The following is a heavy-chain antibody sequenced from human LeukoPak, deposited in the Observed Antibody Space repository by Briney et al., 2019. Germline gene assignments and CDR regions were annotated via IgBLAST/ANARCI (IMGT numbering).Heavy chain of an antibody. J-gene: IGHJ6*04. Sequence: GGSLRLSCAASGFTFSSYAMSWVRQAPGKGLEWVSAISGSGGGTYYADSVKGRFSISRDNSKNTLYLQMNSLRAEDTAVYYCAELGITMIGGVWGKGTTVTISS. D-gene: IGHD3-10*02. V-gene: IGHV3-23*01. CDR3: AELGITMIGGV. CDR2: ISGSGGGT. CDR1: GFTFSSYA.